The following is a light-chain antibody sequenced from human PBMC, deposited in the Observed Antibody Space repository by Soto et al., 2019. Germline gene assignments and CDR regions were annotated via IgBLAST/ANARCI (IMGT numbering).Light chain of an antibody. J-gene: IGLJ2*01. V-gene: IGLV2-8*01. Sequence: QSALTQPPSASGSPGQSVTISCTGTRSDIGTFSSISWYQQYPGKAPKLMIFGVSQRPSGVPDRFSGSKSANTASLTVSGLQDEYEAEYYCSSQAGSDSLMVFGGGTKVTVL. CDR2: GVS. CDR1: RSDIGTFSS. CDR3: SSQAGSDSLMV.